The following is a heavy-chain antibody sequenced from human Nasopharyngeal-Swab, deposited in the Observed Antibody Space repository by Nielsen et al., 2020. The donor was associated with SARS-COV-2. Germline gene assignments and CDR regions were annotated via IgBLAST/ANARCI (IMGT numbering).Heavy chain of an antibody. CDR1: GFTFSSYN. CDR3: ARAKPGYSSSWYGFRGDAFDI. Sequence: GGSLRLSCAASGFTFSSYNMNWVRQAPGKGLEWVSSISSSISYIYYADSLKGRFTISRDNAKNSLYLQMNSLRAEDTAVYYCARAKPGYSSSWYGFRGDAFDIWGQGTMVTVSS. J-gene: IGHJ3*02. D-gene: IGHD6-13*01. V-gene: IGHV3-21*01. CDR2: ISSSISYI.